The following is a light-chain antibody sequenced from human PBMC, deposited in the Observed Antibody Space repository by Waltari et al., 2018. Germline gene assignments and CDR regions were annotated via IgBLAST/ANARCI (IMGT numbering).Light chain of an antibody. CDR1: SSDVGTYDL. J-gene: IGLJ3*02. V-gene: IGLV2-23*02. Sequence: QSALTQRASVSGSPGQSITISCTGTSSDVGTYDLVSWYQQHPGKAPKLMIHDVNKRPSGVSPRFSGSKSGNTASLTIAGLQAEDEADYYCCSFADSSASWVFGGGTKLTVL. CDR3: CSFADSSASWV. CDR2: DVN.